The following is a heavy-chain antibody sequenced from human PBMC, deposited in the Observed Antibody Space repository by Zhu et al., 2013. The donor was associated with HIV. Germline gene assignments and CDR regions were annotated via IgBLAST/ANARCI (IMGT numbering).Heavy chain of an antibody. CDR3: ARDEYIAAAGTFDY. J-gene: IGHJ4*02. CDR2: IIPLFGTT. V-gene: IGHV1-69*06. Sequence: QVQLVQSGAEVKRPGSSVRVSCKASGDTFSTSAVNWVRQAPGQGLEWMGGIIPLFGTTDYTQRFQGRVTITAVTSTKTAYLEIHSLTSEDTAVYYCARDEYIAAAGTFDYWGQGTLVTVSS. D-gene: IGHD6-13*01. CDR1: GDTFSTSA.